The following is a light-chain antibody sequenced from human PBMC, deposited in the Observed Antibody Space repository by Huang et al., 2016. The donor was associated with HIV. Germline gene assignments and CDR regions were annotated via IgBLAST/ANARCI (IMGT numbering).Light chain of an antibody. J-gene: IGKJ5*01. CDR3: QQYDNWPLT. Sequence: ERVMTQSPATLSVAPGERVTLSCRASHSVSSNLAWYQQNPGQAPRLLIHCSSTRATGIPARFSGSGSGTEFTLAISSLQSEDSGVYFCQQYDNWPLTFGQGTRLEIK. CDR2: CSS. V-gene: IGKV3-15*01. CDR1: HSVSSN.